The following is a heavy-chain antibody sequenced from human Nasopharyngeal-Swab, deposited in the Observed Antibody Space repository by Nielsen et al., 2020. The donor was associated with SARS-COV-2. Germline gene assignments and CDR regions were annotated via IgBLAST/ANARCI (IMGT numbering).Heavy chain of an antibody. V-gene: IGHV4-34*01. D-gene: IGHD3-16*02. CDR2: INHSGST. CDR3: ARGRIGGVIGNWFDP. Sequence: PGKGLEWIGEINHSGSTNYNPSLKRRVTISVDTSKNQFSLKLSSVTAADTAVYYCARGRIGGVIGNWFDPWGQGTLVTVSS. J-gene: IGHJ5*02.